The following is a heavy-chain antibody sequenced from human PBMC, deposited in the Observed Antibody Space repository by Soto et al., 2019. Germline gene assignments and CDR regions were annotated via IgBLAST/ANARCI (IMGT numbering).Heavy chain of an antibody. CDR3: ARDPGYDSSGYYPQYYFDY. V-gene: IGHV1-46*01. CDR2: INPSGGST. CDR1: GYTFTSYY. D-gene: IGHD3-22*01. Sequence: QVQLVQSGAEVKKPGASVKVSCKASGYTFTSYYMHWVRQAPGQGLEWMGIINPSGGSTSYAQKFEGRVTMNRDTSTSTVYMELSSLRSEDTAVYYCARDPGYDSSGYYPQYYFDYWGQGTLVTVSS. J-gene: IGHJ4*02.